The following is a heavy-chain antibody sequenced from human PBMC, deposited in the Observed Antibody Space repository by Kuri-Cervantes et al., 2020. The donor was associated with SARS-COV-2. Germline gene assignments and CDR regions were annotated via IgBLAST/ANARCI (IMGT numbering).Heavy chain of an antibody. CDR2: IVVGSGNT. CDR3: AADSPFTAMGKGYFDC. CDR1: GYTFNSYA. V-gene: IGHV1-58*02. D-gene: IGHD5-18*01. J-gene: IGHJ4*02. Sequence: SVKVSCKASGYTFNSYAINWVRQARGQRLEWIGWIVVGSGNTDYAQKFQERVTITRDVSTSTAYMEVRNLRSEDTAVYYCAADSPFTAMGKGYFDCWGQGTLITVSS.